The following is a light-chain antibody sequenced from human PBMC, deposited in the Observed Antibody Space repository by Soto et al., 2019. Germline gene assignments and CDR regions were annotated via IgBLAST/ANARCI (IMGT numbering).Light chain of an antibody. J-gene: IGKJ1*01. Sequence: AARRAQCPCSFSACTGDRGTVSCRARRGISSSLAWYQQKPGKAPELLIYAASTLQSGVPSRCSGTGSGTDFTLTISCLKSEHFATYYCQQYYSYPPTSGQGTNVDTK. CDR1: RGISSS. CDR3: QQYYSYPPT. CDR2: AAS. V-gene: IGKV1-8*01.